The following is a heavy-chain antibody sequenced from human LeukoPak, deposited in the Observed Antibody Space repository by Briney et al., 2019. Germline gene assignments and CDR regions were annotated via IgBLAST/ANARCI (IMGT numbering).Heavy chain of an antibody. CDR2: IHYSGST. J-gene: IGHJ4*02. Sequence: SETLSLTCTVSGGSISSYYWSWIRQPPGKGLEWIGYIHYSGSTNYNPSLKSRVTISVDKSKNQFFLKLSSVTAADTAVYYCARDLAAAGLLDYWGQGTLVTVSS. D-gene: IGHD6-13*01. CDR3: ARDLAAAGLLDY. CDR1: GGSISSYY. V-gene: IGHV4-59*12.